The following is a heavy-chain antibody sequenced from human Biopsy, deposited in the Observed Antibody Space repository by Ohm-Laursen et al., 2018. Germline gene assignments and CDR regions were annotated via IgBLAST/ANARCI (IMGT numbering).Heavy chain of an antibody. D-gene: IGHD2-2*01. Sequence: SVKVSCKVPTGTFNSYGIIWVRQAPGQGLGWMGRIIPILRTTAYAQTFLGRVTITADSPTSTVDMGLTSLTSDDTAVYFCAREAIGYQLPCDDWGQGALVTVSS. CDR3: AREAIGYQLPCDD. V-gene: IGHV1-69*11. J-gene: IGHJ4*02. CDR1: TGTFNSYG. CDR2: IIPILRTT.